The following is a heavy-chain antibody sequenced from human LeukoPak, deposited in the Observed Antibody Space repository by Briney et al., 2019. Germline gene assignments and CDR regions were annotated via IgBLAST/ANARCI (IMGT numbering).Heavy chain of an antibody. CDR2: IIPMFGIT. Sequence: SVKVSCKTSGGTFSNYGFSWVRQAPGQGPEWMGRIIPMFGITNYAQKFQGRVTITADKSTSTAHMEVSSLRSEDTAVYYCARVVQRDAHYYYHAMDVWGQGTTVTVSS. V-gene: IGHV1-69*04. J-gene: IGHJ6*02. D-gene: IGHD2-2*01. CDR3: ARVVQRDAHYYYHAMDV. CDR1: GGTFSNYG.